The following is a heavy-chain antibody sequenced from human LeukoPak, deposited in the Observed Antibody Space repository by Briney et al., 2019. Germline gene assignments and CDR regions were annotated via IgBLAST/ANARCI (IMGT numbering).Heavy chain of an antibody. D-gene: IGHD5-18*01. CDR3: ARDHIGDDTAMVKTIYYYYGMDV. CDR1: GFTFSSYW. Sequence: PGGSLRLSCAASGFTFSSYWMSWVRQAPGKGLEWVANIKQDGSEKYYVDSVKGRFTISRDNAKNSLYLQMNSLRAEDTAVYYCARDHIGDDTAMVKTIYYYYGMDVWGQGTTVTVSS. V-gene: IGHV3-7*01. CDR2: IKQDGSEK. J-gene: IGHJ6*02.